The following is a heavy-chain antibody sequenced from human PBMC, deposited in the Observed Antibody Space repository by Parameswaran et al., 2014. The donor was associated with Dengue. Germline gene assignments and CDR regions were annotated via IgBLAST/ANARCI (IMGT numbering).Heavy chain of an antibody. Sequence: QAGGSLRLSCAASGFTFSSYDMHWVRQATGKGLEWVSAIGTAGDTYYPGSVKGRFTISRENAKNSLYLQMNSLRAGDTAVYYCARAYATVTTFYYYMDVWGKGTTVTVSS. J-gene: IGHJ6*03. CDR2: IGTAGDT. V-gene: IGHV3-13*01. CDR3: ARAYATVTTFYYYMDV. CDR1: GFTFSSYD. D-gene: IGHD4-17*01.